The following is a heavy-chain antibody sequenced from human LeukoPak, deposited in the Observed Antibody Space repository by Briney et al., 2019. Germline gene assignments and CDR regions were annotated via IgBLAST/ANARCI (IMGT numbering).Heavy chain of an antibody. Sequence: GESLKISCNGSGYSFISNWISCVRQMPGKGLEWMGRIDPSDSHINYSPSFQGHVTISVDKSISTTYLQWSSLRASDTAMYYCARLVRGSSRRDFDYWGQGTLVTVSS. CDR1: GYSFISNW. J-gene: IGHJ4*02. D-gene: IGHD1-26*01. CDR2: IDPSDSHI. CDR3: ARLVRGSSRRDFDY. V-gene: IGHV5-10-1*01.